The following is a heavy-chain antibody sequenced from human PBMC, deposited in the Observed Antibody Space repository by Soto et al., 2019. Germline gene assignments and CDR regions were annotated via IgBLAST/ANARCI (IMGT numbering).Heavy chain of an antibody. J-gene: IGHJ4*02. Sequence: EVQVVESGGGLVQPGGSLRLSCSVSGFTVNNIFMTWVRQAPGKGLEWVSVISSDGSTYYADSVKGRFTISRDNSKNTLFRDTRSLRAGDTAVYYCARDIFGGSYDFWHGGQGTLVTVSS. CDR3: ARDIFGGSYDFWH. V-gene: IGHV3-66*01. D-gene: IGHD3-3*01. CDR2: ISSDGST. CDR1: GFTVNNIF.